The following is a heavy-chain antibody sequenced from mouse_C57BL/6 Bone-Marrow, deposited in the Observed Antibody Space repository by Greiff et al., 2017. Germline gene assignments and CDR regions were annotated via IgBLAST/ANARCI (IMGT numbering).Heavy chain of an antibody. CDR3: ARLDSNPCAD. D-gene: IGHD2-5*01. CDR2: IHPNSGST. CDR1: GYTFTSYW. J-gene: IGHJ3*01. V-gene: IGHV1-64*01. Sequence: QVQLQQPGAELVKPGASVKLSCKASGYTFTSYWMHWVKQRPGQGLEWIGMIHPNSGSTNYNEKFKSKATLTVDKSSSTAYMQLSSLTSQDSAVYFCARLDSNPCADWGPGTLVTVSA.